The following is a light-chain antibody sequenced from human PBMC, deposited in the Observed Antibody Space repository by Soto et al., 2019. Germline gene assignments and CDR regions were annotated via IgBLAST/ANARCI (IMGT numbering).Light chain of an antibody. CDR3: QQRSSWPIT. CDR2: DAS. CDR1: QSVSNF. Sequence: EVMLTQSPGTLSLTPGERATLSCRASQSVSNFLAWYLQRPGQAPRLLIFDASKRAAGVPARFSGSGSGTDFTLTISILEPEDFAVYYCQQRSSWPITFGQGRRLEI. J-gene: IGKJ5*01. V-gene: IGKV3-11*01.